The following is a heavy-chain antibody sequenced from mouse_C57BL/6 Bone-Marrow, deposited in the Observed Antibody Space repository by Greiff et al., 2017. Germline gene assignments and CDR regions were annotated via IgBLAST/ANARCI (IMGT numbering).Heavy chain of an antibody. CDR3: ARWGLGYYFDY. V-gene: IGHV1-81*01. CDR2: IYPRSGNT. Sequence: VQLQQSGAELARPGASVKLSCKASGYTFTSYGISWVKQRTGQGLEWIGEIYPRSGNTYYNEKFKGKATLTADESSSTAYMELGGLRSEDSAVYYCARWGLGYYFDYWGQGTTLTVSS. CDR1: GYTFTSYG. D-gene: IGHD3-1*01. J-gene: IGHJ2*01.